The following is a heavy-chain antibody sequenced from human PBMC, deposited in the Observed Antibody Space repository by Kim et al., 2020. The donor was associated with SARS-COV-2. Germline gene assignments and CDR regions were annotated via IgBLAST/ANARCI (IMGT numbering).Heavy chain of an antibody. V-gene: IGHV4-31*03. J-gene: IGHJ3*02. Sequence: SETLSLTCTVSGGSISSGGYYWSWIRQHPGKGLEWIGYIYYSGSTYYNPSLKSRVTISVDTSKNQFSLKLSSVTAADTAVYYCARGGAAYSSSWYRGDDAFDIWGQGTMVTVSS. CDR3: ARGGAAYSSSWYRGDDAFDI. CDR1: GGSISSGGYY. CDR2: IYYSGST. D-gene: IGHD6-13*01.